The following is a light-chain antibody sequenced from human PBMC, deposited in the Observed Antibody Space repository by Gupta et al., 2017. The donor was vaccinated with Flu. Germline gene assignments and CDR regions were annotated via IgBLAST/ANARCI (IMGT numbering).Light chain of an antibody. Sequence: QSVLTQPPSVSGAPGQRVTISCPGSRSNIGACYRVHWYHQFPGTAPKLLIYDPNNRPSGVPDRFSGSKSGTSASLAITGLQAEDEADYYCQSYDITLSGWVFGGGTKLTVL. CDR2: DPN. V-gene: IGLV1-40*01. CDR3: QSYDITLSGWV. J-gene: IGLJ3*02. CDR1: RSNIGACYR.